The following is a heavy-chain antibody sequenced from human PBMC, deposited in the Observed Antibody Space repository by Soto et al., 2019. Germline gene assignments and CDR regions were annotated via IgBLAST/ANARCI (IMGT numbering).Heavy chain of an antibody. V-gene: IGHV3-53*04. D-gene: IGHD4-4*01. CDR2: IYSGGST. J-gene: IGHJ6*03. CDR1: GFTVSSNY. Sequence: EVQLVESGGGLVQPGGSLRLSCAASGFTVSSNYMSWVRQAPGKGLEWVSVIYSGGSTYYADSVKGRFTISRHNSKNTLYLQMTSRRAEDTGVYYCARAVTQYGYYYYMDVWGKGPTVTV. CDR3: ARAVTQYGYYYYMDV.